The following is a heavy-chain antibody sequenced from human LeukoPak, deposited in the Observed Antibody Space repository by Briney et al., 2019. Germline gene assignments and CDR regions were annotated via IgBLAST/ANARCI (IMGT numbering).Heavy chain of an antibody. V-gene: IGHV1-69*13. CDR1: VGTFSSYA. CDR2: IIPTVGTA. J-gene: IGHJ1*01. Sequence: ASVKVSCKASVGTFSSYAISWVRQAPGQGLEWMGGIIPTVGTANYAQKFQGRVTITADESTSTAYMELSSLRSEDTAVYYCAKWDMVRGGTTPKNQTQHWGQGTLVTVSS. CDR3: AKWDMVRGGTTPKNQTQH. D-gene: IGHD3-10*01.